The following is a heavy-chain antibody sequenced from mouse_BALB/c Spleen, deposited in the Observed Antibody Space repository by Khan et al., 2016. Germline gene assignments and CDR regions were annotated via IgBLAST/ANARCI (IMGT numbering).Heavy chain of an antibody. Sequence: EVQLQESGPGLVKPSQSLSLTCTVTGYSITSDYAWNWIRQFPGNKLEWMGYINYGGSTSYNPSLKSRISITRDTSKNQSFLQLNSVTTEDTATYYCASYDYEGYFDDWGAGTTVPVSS. J-gene: IGHJ1*01. CDR2: INYGGST. CDR1: GYSITSDYA. D-gene: IGHD2-4*01. CDR3: ASYDYEGYFDD. V-gene: IGHV3-2*02.